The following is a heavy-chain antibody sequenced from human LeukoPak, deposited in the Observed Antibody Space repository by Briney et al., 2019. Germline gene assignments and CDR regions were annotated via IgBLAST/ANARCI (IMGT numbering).Heavy chain of an antibody. CDR2: IYHSGST. J-gene: IGHJ4*02. D-gene: IGHD3-10*01. CDR1: GYSISSGYY. CDR3: ARGEGVVPDY. V-gene: IGHV4-38-2*02. Sequence: SETLSLTCTVSGYSISSGYYRGWIRQPPGKGLEWIGSIYHSGSTYYNPSLKSRVTISVDTSKNQFSLKLSSVTAADTAVYYCARGEGVVPDYWGQGTLVTVSS.